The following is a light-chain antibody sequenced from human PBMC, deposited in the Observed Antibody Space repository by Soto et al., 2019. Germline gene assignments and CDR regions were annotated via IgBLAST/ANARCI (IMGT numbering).Light chain of an antibody. J-gene: IGKJ2*01. V-gene: IGKV3-20*01. Sequence: IVLTQSPGTLSLSPGERATLSCRASQSVSSSYLAWYQQSPGQAPRLLIYGASRRATGIPDRFSDSGSGTDYTLTISRREGEEFAVNYCQQYGSSLFTVGQGTKLEIK. CDR2: GAS. CDR3: QQYGSSLFT. CDR1: QSVSSSY.